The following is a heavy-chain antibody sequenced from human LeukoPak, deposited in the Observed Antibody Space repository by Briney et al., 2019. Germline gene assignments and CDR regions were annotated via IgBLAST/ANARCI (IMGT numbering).Heavy chain of an antibody. J-gene: IGHJ4*02. Sequence: GESLKISCKGSGYSFTNYWIGWVRQMPGKGLEWMVFISPGDSDTRYSPSFHGQVTISADTSISTAYLRWSSLKASDTAMYYCARLVIRVGATADDFDYWGQGILVTVSS. V-gene: IGHV5-51*01. CDR3: ARLVIRVGATADDFDY. CDR2: ISPGDSDT. D-gene: IGHD1-26*01. CDR1: GYSFTNYW.